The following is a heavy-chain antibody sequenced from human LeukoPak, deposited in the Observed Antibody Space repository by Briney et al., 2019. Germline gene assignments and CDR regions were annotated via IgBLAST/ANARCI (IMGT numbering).Heavy chain of an antibody. CDR2: IRQDGSEK. J-gene: IGHJ4*02. D-gene: IGHD1-26*01. V-gene: IGHV3-7*01. CDR3: ARLHSGFDY. Sequence: PGGSLRLSCVASGLTFSSYWMSWVRQAPGKGLEWVANIRQDGSEKYYVDSVKGRFTISRDNPKNSLYPQMSSLRAEDTAVYYCARLHSGFDYWGQGTLVTVSS. CDR1: GLTFSSYW.